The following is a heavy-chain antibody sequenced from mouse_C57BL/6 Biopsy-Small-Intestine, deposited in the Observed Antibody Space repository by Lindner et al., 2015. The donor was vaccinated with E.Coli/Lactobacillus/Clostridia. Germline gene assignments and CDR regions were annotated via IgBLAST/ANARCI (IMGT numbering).Heavy chain of an antibody. CDR2: ISAHHGNT. V-gene: IGHV1-84*02. Sequence: SVKVSCKASGYTFSDYGISWVRLAPGQGPEWLGWISAHHGNTQFAQKFQGRVTLTTDTSTSTAYMELRSLRSDDTAVYYCARGSTAFRNDAFDMWGQGAKVIVSS. J-gene: IGHJ3*02. CDR3: ARGSTAFRNDAFDM. D-gene: IGHD2-3*01. CDR1: GYTFSDYG.